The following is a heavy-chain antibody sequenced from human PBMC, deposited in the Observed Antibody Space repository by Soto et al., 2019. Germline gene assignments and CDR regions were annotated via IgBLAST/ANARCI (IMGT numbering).Heavy chain of an antibody. D-gene: IGHD3-22*01. CDR2: ISSSGSTI. CDR1: GFTFSAYA. CDR3: ARGYDSRGGAFDI. J-gene: IGHJ3*02. V-gene: IGHV3-48*03. Sequence: GGSLRLSCEGSGFTFSAYAMNWVRQAPGKGLEWVSYISSSGSTIYYADSVEGRFAISRDNAKNSLYLQMNSLRAEDTAVYYCARGYDSRGGAFDIWGQGTMVTVSS.